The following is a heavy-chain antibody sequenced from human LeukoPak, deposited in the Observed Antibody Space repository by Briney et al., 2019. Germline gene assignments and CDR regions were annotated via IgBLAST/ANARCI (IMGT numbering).Heavy chain of an antibody. CDR2: IIPILGIA. CDR3: ARVNVTMVRGVIMSLNWFDP. CDR1: GGTFSSYA. J-gene: IGHJ5*02. D-gene: IGHD3-10*01. Sequence: SVKVSCKASGGTFSSYAISWVRQAPGQGLEWMGGIIPILGIANYAQKFQGRVTITADKSTSTAYMELSSLRSEDTAVYYCARVNVTMVRGVIMSLNWFDPWGQGTLVTVSS. V-gene: IGHV1-69*10.